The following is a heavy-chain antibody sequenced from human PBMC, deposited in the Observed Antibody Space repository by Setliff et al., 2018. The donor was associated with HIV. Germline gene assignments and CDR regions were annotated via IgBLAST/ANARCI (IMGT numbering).Heavy chain of an antibody. J-gene: IGHJ6*02. CDR1: GYTFTDYY. D-gene: IGHD3-10*01. V-gene: IGHV1-69-2*01. CDR3: ARKFRPGHGVDV. Sequence: ASVKVSCKASGYTFTDYYMHWVQQAPGKGLEWMGRVDPKNGKTLYAENLRGRITITADTSTDTAYMELNSLRAKDTAIYYCARKFRPGHGVDVWGQGTTVTVSS. CDR2: VDPKNGKT.